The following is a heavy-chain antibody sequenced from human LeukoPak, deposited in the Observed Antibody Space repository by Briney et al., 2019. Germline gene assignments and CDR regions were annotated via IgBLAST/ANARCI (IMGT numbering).Heavy chain of an antibody. J-gene: IGHJ5*02. D-gene: IGHD6-13*01. V-gene: IGHV1-8*01. CDR2: MNPNSGNT. Sequence: ASVKVSCKASGYTFTSYDINWVRQATGQGLEWMGWMNPNSGNTGYAQKFQGRVTMTRNTSISTAYMELSSLRSEDTAVYYCARGSSWHNWFDPWGQGTLVPVSS. CDR1: GYTFTSYD. CDR3: ARGSSWHNWFDP.